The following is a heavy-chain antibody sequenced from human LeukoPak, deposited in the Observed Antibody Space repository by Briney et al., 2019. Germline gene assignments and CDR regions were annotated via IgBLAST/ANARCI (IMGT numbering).Heavy chain of an antibody. V-gene: IGHV3-11*04. CDR3: ARDTMTTKYYYDSSGYHPTLDY. J-gene: IGHJ4*02. CDR2: ISSSGSTI. Sequence: GGSLRLSCAASGFTFSDYYMSWIRQAPGKGLEWVSYISSSGSTIYYADSVKGRFTISRDNSKNTLYLQMNSLRAEDTAVYYCARDTMTTKYYYDSSGYHPTLDYWGQGTLVTVSS. D-gene: IGHD3-22*01. CDR1: GFTFSDYY.